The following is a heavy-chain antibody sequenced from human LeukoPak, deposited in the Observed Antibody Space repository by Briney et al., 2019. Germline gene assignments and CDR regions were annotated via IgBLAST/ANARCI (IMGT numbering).Heavy chain of an antibody. D-gene: IGHD6-19*01. V-gene: IGHV3-53*01. J-gene: IGHJ6*03. CDR2: IYSGGST. CDR1: GFTVSSNY. CDR3: ARVYKWLVLTFYYYYMDV. Sequence: GGSLRLSCAAPGFTVSSNYVSWVRQAPGKGLEWVSVIYSGGSTYCADSVKGRFTISRDNSKNTLYLQMNSLRAEDTAVYYCARVYKWLVLTFYYYYMDVWGKGTTVTVSS.